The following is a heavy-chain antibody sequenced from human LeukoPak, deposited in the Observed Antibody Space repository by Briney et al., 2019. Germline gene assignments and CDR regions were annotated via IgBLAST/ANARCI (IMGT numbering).Heavy chain of an antibody. V-gene: IGHV4-34*01. D-gene: IGHD2-21*01. CDR2: ISHTEGT. Sequence: PSETLSLTRGGFGVSIDDYDWRGIRQSPGRGLEWIGEISHTEGTRYNPSLESRVTMSVGTSENQLSLKLNFVTAADTAVYYCARIRCGHNGCVCYNYWGQGTLVTVSS. CDR3: ARIRCGHNGCVCYNY. CDR1: GVSIDDYD. J-gene: IGHJ4*02.